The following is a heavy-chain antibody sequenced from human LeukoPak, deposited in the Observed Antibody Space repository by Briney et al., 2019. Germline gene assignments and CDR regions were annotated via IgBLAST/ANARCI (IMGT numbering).Heavy chain of an antibody. CDR2: INPSGGST. CDR1: GYTFTSYG. CDR3: ARATEIDAFDI. Sequence: ASVKVSCKASGYTFTSYGISWVRQAPGQGLEWMGIINPSGGSTSYAQKFQGRVTMTRDTSTSTVYMELSSLRSEDTAVYYCARATEIDAFDIWGQGTMVTVSS. V-gene: IGHV1-46*01. J-gene: IGHJ3*02. D-gene: IGHD1-1*01.